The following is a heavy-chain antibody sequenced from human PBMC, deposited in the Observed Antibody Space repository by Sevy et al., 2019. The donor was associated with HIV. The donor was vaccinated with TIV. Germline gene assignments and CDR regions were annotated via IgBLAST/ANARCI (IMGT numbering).Heavy chain of an antibody. V-gene: IGHV3-74*01. J-gene: IGHJ3*02. CDR1: GFSFSRFW. CDR3: ARRDGYTRRAFDM. CDR2: LKSDETST. D-gene: IGHD5-12*01. Sequence: GGSLRLSCAASGFSFSRFWMHWVRQAPEKGLVWVSRLKSDETSTSYADSVKGRFTISRDNARHTLFLQMNSLTVEDTAVYYCARRDGYTRRAFDMWGQGTMVTASS.